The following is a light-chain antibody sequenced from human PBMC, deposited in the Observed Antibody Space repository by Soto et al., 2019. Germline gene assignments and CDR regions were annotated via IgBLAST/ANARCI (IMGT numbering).Light chain of an antibody. V-gene: IGKV3-15*01. CDR2: GAS. CDR3: QQYNNLPRT. J-gene: IGKJ1*01. Sequence: EIVMTQSPATLSVSPGERATLSCRASQSVSSNLAWYQQKPGQAPRLLIYGASTSATGIPARFSGSGSGKEFTLTISSLQAEDFAVYYCQQYNNLPRTFGQGTKVEIK. CDR1: QSVSSN.